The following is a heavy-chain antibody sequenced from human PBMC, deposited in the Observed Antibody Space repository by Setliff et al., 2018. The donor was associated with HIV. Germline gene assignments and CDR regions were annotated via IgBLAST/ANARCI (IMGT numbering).Heavy chain of an antibody. CDR2: ISAYSGNT. Sequence: ASVKVSCKASGYTFTSYGISWVRQAPGQGLEWMGWISAYSGNTNYAQKFQGRVTMTTDTSTSTAYMELRSLRSDDTAVYYCARDHMSVGAWVGATSRGLFQHWGQGTLVTVSS. D-gene: IGHD1-26*01. J-gene: IGHJ1*01. CDR3: ARDHMSVGAWVGATSRGLFQH. V-gene: IGHV1-18*01. CDR1: GYTFTSYG.